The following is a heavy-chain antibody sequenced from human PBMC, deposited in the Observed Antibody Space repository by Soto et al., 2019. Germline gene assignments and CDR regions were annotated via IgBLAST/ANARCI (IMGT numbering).Heavy chain of an antibody. CDR2: ITPSSSYM. CDR1: GFTFSSYS. J-gene: IGHJ4*02. V-gene: IGHV3-21*06. Sequence: EVQLVESGGGRVKPGGSLRLSCAASGFTFSSYSLNWVRQAPGRGLGWVSSITPSSSYMFYADSVKGRFTISRDYANNSLYLQMNSLRVEDTAVYYCAREGSGREFDYWGQGTLVTVSS. CDR3: AREGSGREFDY. D-gene: IGHD6-25*01.